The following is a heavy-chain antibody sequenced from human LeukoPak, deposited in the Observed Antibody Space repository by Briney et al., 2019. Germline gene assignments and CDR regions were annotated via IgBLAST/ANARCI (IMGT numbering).Heavy chain of an antibody. J-gene: IGHJ6*03. CDR2: ISSSSSYI. V-gene: IGHV3-21*01. CDR1: GFTFSSYS. Sequence: PGGSLRLSCAASGFTFSSYSMNWVRQAPGKGLEWVSSISSSSSYIYYADSVKGRFTISRDNAKNSLYLQMNSLRAEDTAVYYCARAFNQGYSGYDYLGENYYYYYYMDVWGKGTTVTVSS. D-gene: IGHD5-12*01. CDR3: ARAFNQGYSGYDYLGENYYYYYYMDV.